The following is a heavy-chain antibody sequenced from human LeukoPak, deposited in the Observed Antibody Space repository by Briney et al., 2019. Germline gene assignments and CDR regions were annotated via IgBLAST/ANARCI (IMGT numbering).Heavy chain of an antibody. Sequence: SETLSLTCTVSGGSISSYYWSWIRQPPGKGLEWIGYIYYSGSTNYNPSLKSRVTISVDTSKNQFSLKLSSVTAADTAVYYCARQQWLGGAFDIWGQGTMVTVSS. CDR2: IYYSGST. D-gene: IGHD6-19*01. V-gene: IGHV4-59*08. CDR3: ARQQWLGGAFDI. CDR1: GGSISSYY. J-gene: IGHJ3*02.